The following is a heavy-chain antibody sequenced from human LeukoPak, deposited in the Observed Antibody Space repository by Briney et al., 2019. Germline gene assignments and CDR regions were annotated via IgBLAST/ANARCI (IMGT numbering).Heavy chain of an antibody. D-gene: IGHD3-10*01. CDR3: ARGLYGSGTYYFDY. CDR1: GFTFSSNG. J-gene: IGHJ4*02. V-gene: IGHV3-33*01. Sequence: GGSLRLSCAASGFTFSSNGMHWVRQAPGKGLEWVAVIWYDGSDKYYADSVKGRFTISRDNAKNSLYLQMNSLGDEDTAVYYCARGLYGSGTYYFDYWGQGTLVTVSS. CDR2: IWYDGSDK.